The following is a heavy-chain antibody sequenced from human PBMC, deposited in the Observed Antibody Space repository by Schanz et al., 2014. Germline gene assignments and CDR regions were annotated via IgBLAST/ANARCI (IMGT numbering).Heavy chain of an antibody. Sequence: VQLVESGGGVVQPGRSLRLSCTASGFTFSSYSMNWVRQAPGKGLEWLSYISDSGTYTNYADSVKGRFTISRDNAKSSLYLQMNSLRVEDTAVYYCAASSGWHPSTDYWGQGTLVTVSS. CDR1: GFTFSSYS. V-gene: IGHV3-21*05. D-gene: IGHD6-19*01. J-gene: IGHJ4*02. CDR2: ISDSGTYT. CDR3: AASSGWHPSTDY.